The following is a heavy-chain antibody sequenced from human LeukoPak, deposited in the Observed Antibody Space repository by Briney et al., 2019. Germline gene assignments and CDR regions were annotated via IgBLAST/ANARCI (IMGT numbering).Heavy chain of an antibody. D-gene: IGHD1-26*01. V-gene: IGHV3-21*01. CDR1: GFTFSSYS. CDR2: ISSSSSYI. J-gene: IGHJ6*02. Sequence: GGSLRLSCAASGFTFSSYSMNWVRQAPGKGLEWVSSISSSSSYIYYADSVKGRFTISRDNAKNSLYLQMNSLRAEDTAVYYCARELGASYYGMDVWGQGTTVTVSS. CDR3: ARELGASYYGMDV.